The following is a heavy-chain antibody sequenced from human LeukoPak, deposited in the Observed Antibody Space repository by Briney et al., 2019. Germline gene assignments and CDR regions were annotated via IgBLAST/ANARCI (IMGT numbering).Heavy chain of an antibody. D-gene: IGHD5-24*01. CDR3: AREGRYRYGYNEYHSYMDI. CDR1: GASISSYY. J-gene: IGHJ6*03. CDR2: IYYSGST. Sequence: SETLSLTCTVSGASISSYYWSWIRQPPGKRLEWIGYIYYSGSTNYNPSLKSRVTISVDTSKNQFSLKLSSVTAADTAVYYCAREGRYRYGYNEYHSYMDIWGKGTTVTVSS. V-gene: IGHV4-59*01.